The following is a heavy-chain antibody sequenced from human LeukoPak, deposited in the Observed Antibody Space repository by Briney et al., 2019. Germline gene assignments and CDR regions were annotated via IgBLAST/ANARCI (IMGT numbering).Heavy chain of an antibody. V-gene: IGHV4-38-2*02. Sequence: SEDLSLNCTVSGYSISSGYYWGWIRQPPGKGLEWIGSIYHSGSTYYNPSLKSRVTISVDTSKNQFSLKLSSVTAADTAVYYCASYCSSTSCFASDAFDIWGQGTMVTVSS. D-gene: IGHD2-2*01. CDR2: IYHSGST. J-gene: IGHJ3*02. CDR1: GYSISSGYY. CDR3: ASYCSSTSCFASDAFDI.